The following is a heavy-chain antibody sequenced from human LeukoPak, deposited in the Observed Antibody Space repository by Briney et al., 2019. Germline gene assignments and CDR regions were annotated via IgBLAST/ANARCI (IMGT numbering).Heavy chain of an antibody. J-gene: IGHJ4*02. V-gene: IGHV3-23*01. Sequence: TGGSLRLSCAASGFTFSSNAMTWVRQAPGKGLEWVSTISGSGVATYYADSVRGRFTISRDNPKNTLYLQMNSLRAEDTAVYYCAKAGKPGATYYDFGKWGEGTLVTVSS. CDR1: GFTFSSNA. CDR3: AKAGKPGATYYDFGK. CDR2: ISGSGVAT. D-gene: IGHD3-3*01.